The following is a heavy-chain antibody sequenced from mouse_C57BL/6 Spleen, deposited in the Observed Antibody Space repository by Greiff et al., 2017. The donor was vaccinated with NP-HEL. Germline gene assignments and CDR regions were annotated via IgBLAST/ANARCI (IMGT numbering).Heavy chain of an antibody. CDR3: AKSSNDWYFDV. J-gene: IGHJ1*03. V-gene: IGHV2-5*01. D-gene: IGHD2-5*01. Sequence: QVQLQQSGPGLVQPSQSLSITCTVSGFSLTSYGVHWVRQSPGKGLEWLGVIWRGGSTDYNAAFMSRLSITKDNSKSQVFFKMNSLQADDNAMYYCAKSSNDWYFDVWGTGTTVTVSS. CDR2: IWRGGST. CDR1: GFSLTSYG.